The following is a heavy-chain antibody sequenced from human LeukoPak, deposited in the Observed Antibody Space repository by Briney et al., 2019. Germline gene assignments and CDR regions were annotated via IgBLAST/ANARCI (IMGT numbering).Heavy chain of an antibody. J-gene: IGHJ4*02. CDR1: GFTFSRYA. CDR2: IRYDGDGSTI. D-gene: IGHD3-3*01. Sequence: GGSLRLSCAASGFTFSRYAMHWVRQAPGKGLEWVAFIRYDGDGSTISYTGSVKGRFTISRDNSNNTLFLQMNSLREADTGVYFRAKDSAYDFWSGMTRQLDSWGQGTLVIVSS. CDR3: AKDSAYDFWSGMTRQLDS. V-gene: IGHV3-30*02.